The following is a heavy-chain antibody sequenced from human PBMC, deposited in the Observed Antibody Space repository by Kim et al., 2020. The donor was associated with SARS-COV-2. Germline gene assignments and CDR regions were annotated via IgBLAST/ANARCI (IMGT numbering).Heavy chain of an antibody. J-gene: IGHJ4*02. CDR2: INPNSGGT. Sequence: ASVKVSCKASGYTFTGYYMHWVRQAPGQGLEWMGWINPNSGGTNYAQKFQGRVTMTRDTSISTAYMELSRLRSDDTAVYYCAREAPFFGVVDYWGQGTLVTVSS. D-gene: IGHD3-3*01. CDR1: GYTFTGYY. CDR3: AREAPFFGVVDY. V-gene: IGHV1-2*02.